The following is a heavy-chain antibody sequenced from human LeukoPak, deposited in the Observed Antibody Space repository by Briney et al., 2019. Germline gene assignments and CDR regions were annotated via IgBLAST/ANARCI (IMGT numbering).Heavy chain of an antibody. CDR1: GFTFSSYA. D-gene: IGHD3-22*01. J-gene: IGHJ4*02. V-gene: IGHV3-23*01. CDR2: INTSDGST. Sequence: PGESLRFSCAASGFTFSSYAMSWVRQAPGKGLEWVSGINTSDGSTAYADSVKGRFTISRDNPRNTLYMQMNSLRAEDTALYYCAIMHPYYDGNGYWVQWGQGTLVTVSS. CDR3: AIMHPYYDGNGYWVQ.